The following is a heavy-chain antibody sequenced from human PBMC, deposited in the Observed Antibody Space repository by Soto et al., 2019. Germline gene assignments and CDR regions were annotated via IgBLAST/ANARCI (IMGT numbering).Heavy chain of an antibody. CDR1: GFTFSSYA. Sequence: EVQLLESGGGLVQPGGSLRLSCGASGFTFSSYAMSWVRQAPGKGLEWVSAISTSGGSTYYADSVKGRFTISRDNSKNTLYLQMNSLRAEDTAVYYCAKEEYCSGGTCYVDYWGQGTLVTVSS. V-gene: IGHV3-23*01. CDR2: ISTSGGST. D-gene: IGHD2-15*01. CDR3: AKEEYCSGGTCYVDY. J-gene: IGHJ4*02.